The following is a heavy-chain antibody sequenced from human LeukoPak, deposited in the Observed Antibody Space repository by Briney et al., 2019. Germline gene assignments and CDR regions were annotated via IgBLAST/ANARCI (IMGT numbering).Heavy chain of an antibody. CDR3: AKARRPGTHYSDFDY. D-gene: IGHD3-10*01. Sequence: GGSQSLLCAASGFPFDEYAVYWVRQAPGKGLDWVSLISGDGATTSYADSVKGRFTVSRDNSENSLHLQMESLRAEDTAFYYCAKARRPGTHYSDFDYWGQGTLVTVSS. CDR1: GFPFDEYA. V-gene: IGHV3-43*02. J-gene: IGHJ4*02. CDR2: ISGDGATT.